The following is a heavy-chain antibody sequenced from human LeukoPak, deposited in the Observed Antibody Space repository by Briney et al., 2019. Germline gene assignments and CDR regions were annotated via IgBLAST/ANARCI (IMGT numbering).Heavy chain of an antibody. Sequence: SETLSLTCTVSGGSISSSSYYWGWIRQPPGKGLEWIGSIYYSGSTYYNPSLKSRVTISVDTSKNQFSLKLSSVTAADTAVYYCARTTVTLITPPHPSFDYWGQGTLVTVSS. V-gene: IGHV4-39*01. CDR2: IYYSGST. D-gene: IGHD4-17*01. CDR1: GGSISSSSYY. CDR3: ARTTVTLITPPHPSFDY. J-gene: IGHJ4*02.